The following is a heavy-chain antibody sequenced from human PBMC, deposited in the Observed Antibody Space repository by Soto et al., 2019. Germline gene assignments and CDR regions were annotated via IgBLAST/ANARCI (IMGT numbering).Heavy chain of an antibody. V-gene: IGHV3-7*01. Sequence: EVQLVESGGGLVQPGGSLRLSCAASGFTFSSYWMSWVRQAPGKGLEWVANIKQDGSEKYYVDSVKGRFTISRDNAKNSLYLQMNSLRAEDTAVYYCARGVLYSSSQSNYYYYGMDVWGQGTTVTVSS. D-gene: IGHD6-13*01. J-gene: IGHJ6*02. CDR3: ARGVLYSSSQSNYYYYGMDV. CDR1: GFTFSSYW. CDR2: IKQDGSEK.